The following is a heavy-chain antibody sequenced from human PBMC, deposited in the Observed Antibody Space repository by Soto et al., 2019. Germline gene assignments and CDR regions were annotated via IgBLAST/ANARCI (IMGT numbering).Heavy chain of an antibody. D-gene: IGHD6-19*01. Sequence: GGSLRLSCAASGFTFSSYSMNWVRQAPGKGLEWVSSISSSSSYIYYADSVRGRFTISRDNAKNPLNLQMNSLRAEDTAVYYCARVLMAVARPYGGAFDIWGQGTMVTVSS. V-gene: IGHV3-21*01. CDR2: ISSSSSYI. CDR3: ARVLMAVARPYGGAFDI. CDR1: GFTFSSYS. J-gene: IGHJ3*02.